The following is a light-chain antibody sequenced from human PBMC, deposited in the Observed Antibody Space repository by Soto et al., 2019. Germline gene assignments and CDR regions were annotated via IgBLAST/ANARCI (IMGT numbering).Light chain of an antibody. CDR3: QQYYSYPFT. CDR2: AAS. J-gene: IGKJ3*01. Sequence: AIRMTQSPSSFSASTGDRVTITCRARQGISSYLAWYQQKPGKAPKLLIYAASTLQSGVPSRFSGSGSGTDFTLTISCLQSDDFATYYCQQYYSYPFTFGPGTKVDIK. V-gene: IGKV1-8*01. CDR1: QGISSY.